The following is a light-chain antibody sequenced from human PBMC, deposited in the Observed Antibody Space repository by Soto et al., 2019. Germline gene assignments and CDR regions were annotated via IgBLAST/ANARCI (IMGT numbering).Light chain of an antibody. CDR1: QGIAPY. V-gene: IGKV1-27*01. CDR2: ATS. J-gene: IGKJ4*01. CDR3: QKYNSAPLT. Sequence: IWMTQSPSLLSASTGDRVTITCRASQGIAPYLAWFQQKPGKVPKLLIYATSTLQSGVPSRFSGSGSGTDFTLTINSLQPEDVGTYYCQKYNSAPLTFGGGTKV.